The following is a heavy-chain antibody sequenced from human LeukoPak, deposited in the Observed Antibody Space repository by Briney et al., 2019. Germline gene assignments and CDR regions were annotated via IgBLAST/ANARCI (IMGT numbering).Heavy chain of an antibody. D-gene: IGHD3-10*01. Sequence: SETLSLTFTVSGDYSSSTSYYWDWIRQPPGKGLEWIGSIYNSGTPYYNPSLKSRVTISVDTSKNQFSLKVSSVTAADTAVYYCASRVYGLGSFNYWGQGTLVTVSS. CDR1: GDYSSSTSYY. CDR3: ASRVYGLGSFNY. CDR2: IYNSGTP. J-gene: IGHJ4*01. V-gene: IGHV4-39*01.